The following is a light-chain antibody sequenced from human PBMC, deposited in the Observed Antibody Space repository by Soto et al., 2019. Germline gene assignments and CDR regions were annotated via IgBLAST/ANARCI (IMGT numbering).Light chain of an antibody. Sequence: DIQMTQSPSSLSASVGDRVTIACRASQSISNYLSWYQQKPGKAPRLLIYAASSLQIGVPSRFSGAGSGTDFTLTISSLQPEDFAVYYCQQSYFTAGGGFTFGPGTKVDIK. V-gene: IGKV1-39*01. CDR2: AAS. J-gene: IGKJ3*01. CDR3: QQSYFTAGGGFT. CDR1: QSISNY.